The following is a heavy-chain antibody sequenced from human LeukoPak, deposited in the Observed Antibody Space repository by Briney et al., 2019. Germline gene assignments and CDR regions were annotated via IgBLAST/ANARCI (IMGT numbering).Heavy chain of an antibody. CDR2: INTNTGNP. Sequence: ASVKVSCKASGYTFTIYAMNWVRQAPGQGLEWMGWINTNTGNPTYAQGFTGRFVFSLDTSVSTAYLQISSLKAEDTAVYYCARARLGFLEWLLRKPFDYWGQGTLVTVSS. D-gene: IGHD3-3*01. J-gene: IGHJ4*02. CDR3: ARARLGFLEWLLRKPFDY. V-gene: IGHV7-4-1*02. CDR1: GYTFTIYA.